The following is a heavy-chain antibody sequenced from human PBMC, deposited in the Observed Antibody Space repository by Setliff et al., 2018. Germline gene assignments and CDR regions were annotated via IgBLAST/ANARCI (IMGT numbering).Heavy chain of an antibody. D-gene: IGHD5-12*01. CDR2: INPSGGYT. J-gene: IGHJ4*02. V-gene: IGHV1-46*01. Sequence: ASVKVSCKASGHTFTSYFMQWVRQAPGQGLEWMGMINPSGGYTIYAQKFQGRVTMTRDTSTSTVYLELSSLRSEDTAVYYCARGLIVLPGPSGDIGYFDYWGQGTLVTVSS. CDR1: GHTFTSYF. CDR3: ARGLIVLPGPSGDIGYFDY.